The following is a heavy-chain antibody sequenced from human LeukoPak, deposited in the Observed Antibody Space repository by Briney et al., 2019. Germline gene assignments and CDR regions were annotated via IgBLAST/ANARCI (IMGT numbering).Heavy chain of an antibody. V-gene: IGHV3-33*01. CDR3: ARAPPYCSGGACYFDY. CDR2: IWYDGSNK. J-gene: IGHJ4*02. CDR1: GFTFSSYG. D-gene: IGHD2-15*01. Sequence: GGSLRLSCSASGFTFSSYGMHWVRQAPGKGLEWVAVIWYDGSNKYYADSVKGRFTISRDNSKNTLFLQMNSLRAEDSAVYYCARAPPYCSGGACYFDYWGQGTLVTVSS.